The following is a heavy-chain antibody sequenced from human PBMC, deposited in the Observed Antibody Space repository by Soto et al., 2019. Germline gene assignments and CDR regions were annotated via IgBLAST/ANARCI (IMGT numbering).Heavy chain of an antibody. V-gene: IGHV1-24*01. CDR1: GYTLNEVA. CDR2: FDPDEAET. CDR3: TTYHGDYNFDH. D-gene: IGHD4-17*01. J-gene: IGHJ5*02. Sequence: QVPLVQSGAEVKKPGASVKVSCKVSGYTLNEVAMHCVRQAPGKGLEWLGGFDPDEAETIYAQHFQGRVTMTEDTSADTVYMELSSLRSEDTALYFCTTYHGDYNFDHWGQGTLVTVSS.